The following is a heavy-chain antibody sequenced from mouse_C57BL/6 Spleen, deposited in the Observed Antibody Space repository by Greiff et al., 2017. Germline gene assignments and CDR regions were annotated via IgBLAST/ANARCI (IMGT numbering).Heavy chain of an antibody. CDR2: INYDGSST. Sequence: EVMLVESEGGLVQPGRSMKLSCTASGFTFSDYYMAWVRQVPEKGLEWVANINYDGSSTYYLDSLKSRFIISRDNAKNILYLQMSSLKSEDTATYYCARGLITTGFDYWGQGTTLTVSS. V-gene: IGHV5-16*01. J-gene: IGHJ2*01. CDR3: ARGLITTGFDY. D-gene: IGHD1-1*01. CDR1: GFTFSDYY.